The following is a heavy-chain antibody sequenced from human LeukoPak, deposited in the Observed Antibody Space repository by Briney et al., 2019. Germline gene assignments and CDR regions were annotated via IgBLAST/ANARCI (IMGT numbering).Heavy chain of an antibody. D-gene: IGHD6-6*01. Sequence: GASVKVSCKASGYTFTGYYMHWVRQAPGQGLEWMRWINPNSGGTNYAQKFQGRVTMTRDTSISTAYMELSRLRSDDTAVYYCARDLRGSSVRYYYYMDVWGKGTTVTVSS. CDR2: INPNSGGT. J-gene: IGHJ6*03. CDR1: GYTFTGYY. CDR3: ARDLRGSSVRYYYYMDV. V-gene: IGHV1-2*02.